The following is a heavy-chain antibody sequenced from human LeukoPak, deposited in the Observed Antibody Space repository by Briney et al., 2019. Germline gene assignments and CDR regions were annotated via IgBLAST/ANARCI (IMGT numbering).Heavy chain of an antibody. CDR2: ISGTT. CDR3: AKILNSMYFDL. CDR1: GFTFSNYA. Sequence: GGSLRLSCTASGFTFSNYAMNWVRQAPGKGLEWVSTISGTTNYADSVKGRFTISRDDSKSTLFLQMDNLRAEDTAVYYCAKILNSMYFDLWGRGALVTVSS. J-gene: IGHJ2*01. D-gene: IGHD2-21*01. V-gene: IGHV3-23*01.